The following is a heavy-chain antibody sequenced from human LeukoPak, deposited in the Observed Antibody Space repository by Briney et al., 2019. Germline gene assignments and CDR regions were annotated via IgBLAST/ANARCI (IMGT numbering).Heavy chain of an antibody. D-gene: IGHD5-12*01. CDR3: AKDSRGYSGYDFDS. J-gene: IGHJ4*02. Sequence: GGSLRLSCAASGFTFSSFRMNWVRRAPGKGLQWVSTVNSGGGDTYYEDSVKGRLTISRDNSKNTLYLQMDSLRAEDTAVYYCAKDSRGYSGYDFDSWGQGSPVTVSS. CDR2: VNSGGGDT. CDR1: GFTFSSFR. V-gene: IGHV3-23*01.